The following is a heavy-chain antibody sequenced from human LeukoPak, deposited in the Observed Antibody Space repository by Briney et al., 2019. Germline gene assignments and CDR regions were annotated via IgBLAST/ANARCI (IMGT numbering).Heavy chain of an antibody. V-gene: IGHV5-51*01. Sequence: GESLKNSCKGSGYSFTNYWIAWVRQMTGKGLEWMGIIYPGDSDTRYSPSFQGQVTISADKSISTAYLQWSSLDASDTAMYYCARNVPTYYYYYMDVWGKGTTVTVSS. CDR1: GYSFTNYW. CDR2: IYPGDSDT. D-gene: IGHD2-2*01. J-gene: IGHJ6*03. CDR3: ARNVPTYYYYYMDV.